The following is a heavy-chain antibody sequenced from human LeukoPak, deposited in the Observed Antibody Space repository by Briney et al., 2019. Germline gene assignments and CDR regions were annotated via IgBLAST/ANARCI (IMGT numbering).Heavy chain of an antibody. V-gene: IGHV4-59*11. Sequence: SETLSLTCTVSGASISGHYWIWIRQPPGRGLEWIGYVYSSGSTNYNPSLKSRVTMSVDTSKNQFSLRLSSVTAAGTAVYYCARDSSGYNWFDPWGQGTLVTVSS. D-gene: IGHD3-22*01. CDR2: VYSSGST. CDR1: GASISGHY. CDR3: ARDSSGYNWFDP. J-gene: IGHJ5*02.